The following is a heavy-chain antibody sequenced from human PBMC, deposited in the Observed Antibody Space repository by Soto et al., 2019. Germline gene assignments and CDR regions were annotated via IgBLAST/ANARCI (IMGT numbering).Heavy chain of an antibody. CDR1: GFTFSSYW. D-gene: IGHD2-15*01. Sequence: EVRLVESGGGLVQPGGSLRLSCAASGFTFSSYWMHWVRQAPGKGLVWVSRINNDGSGTHYADSVKGRFTISRDKAKNTLYLQMNSLRAEDTAVYYCAREPVEVDYGMDVWGQGTTVTVSS. J-gene: IGHJ6*02. CDR3: AREPVEVDYGMDV. V-gene: IGHV3-74*01. CDR2: INNDGSGT.